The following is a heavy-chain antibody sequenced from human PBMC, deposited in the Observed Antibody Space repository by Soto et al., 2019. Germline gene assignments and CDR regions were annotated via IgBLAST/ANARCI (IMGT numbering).Heavy chain of an antibody. CDR2: ISVSGGST. CDR1: GFTFRTYA. J-gene: IGHJ4*02. V-gene: IGHV3-23*01. Sequence: EVQLLESGGGLVQPGGSLRLSCTASGFTFRTYAMSWVRQAPGQGLEWVSTISVSGGSTYYTDSVKGRFTISRDNSKDTRYLQMNSLRAEDTALYYCAPEITIFGVVSRDYWCQGTLVTVSS. D-gene: IGHD3-3*01. CDR3: APEITIFGVVSRDY.